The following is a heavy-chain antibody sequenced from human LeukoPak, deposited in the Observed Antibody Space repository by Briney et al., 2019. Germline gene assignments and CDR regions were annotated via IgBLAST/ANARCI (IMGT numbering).Heavy chain of an antibody. CDR2: INTNTGNP. CDR1: GYTFTSYA. CDR3: ATPKVGIQLWFSC. D-gene: IGHD5-18*01. J-gene: IGHJ4*02. V-gene: IGHV7-4-1*02. Sequence: ASVKVSCKASGYTFTSYAMNWVRQAPGQGLEWMGWINTNTGNPTYAQGFTGRFVFSLDTSVSTAYLQISSLKAEGTAVYYCATPKVGIQLWFSCWGQGTLVTVSS.